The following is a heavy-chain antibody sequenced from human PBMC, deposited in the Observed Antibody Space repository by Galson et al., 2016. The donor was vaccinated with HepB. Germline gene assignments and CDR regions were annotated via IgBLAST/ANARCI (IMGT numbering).Heavy chain of an antibody. D-gene: IGHD3-10*02. V-gene: IGHV4-59*01. CDR1: GGSLSSYY. CDR3: ARDLLSRGRDHYFGMDV. J-gene: IGHJ6*02. CDR2: IYHRGST. Sequence: LTCTVSGGSLSSYYWSWIRQPPGKRLEWLGNIYHRGSTDYNSSLKSRLTMSVDTSKNQFSPKLSSVTAADTAVYFCARDLLSRGRDHYFGMDVWGQGTTVIVSS.